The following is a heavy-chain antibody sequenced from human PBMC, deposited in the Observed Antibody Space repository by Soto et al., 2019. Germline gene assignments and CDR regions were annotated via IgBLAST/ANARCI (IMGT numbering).Heavy chain of an antibody. CDR1: GYSFTSYA. D-gene: IGHD5-12*01. CDR2: INAGNGNI. Sequence: GASVKVSCKASGYSFTSYAIHWMRQAPGQRLEWMGWINAGNGNIKVPQKFQGRVTFTRDTSASTVYMELSSLRSEDTAVYYCARRIVATETFDYWGQGTLVTVSS. V-gene: IGHV1-3*01. J-gene: IGHJ4*02. CDR3: ARRIVATETFDY.